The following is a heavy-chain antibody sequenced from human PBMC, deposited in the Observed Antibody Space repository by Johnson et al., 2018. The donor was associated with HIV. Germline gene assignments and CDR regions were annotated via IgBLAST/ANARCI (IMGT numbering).Heavy chain of an antibody. V-gene: IGHV3-20*04. J-gene: IGHJ3*02. CDR1: GFSFDDYG. Sequence: VQLVESGGGVVRPGGSLRLSCAASGFSFDDYGMSWVRQVPGKGLEWVSGINWNGGNIGYVDSVKGRFTISRDNAKNSLYLQMNGLRAEDMALYYCARDWSPWGIVGALGAFDIWGQGTMVTVSS. CDR2: INWNGGNI. D-gene: IGHD1-26*01. CDR3: ARDWSPWGIVGALGAFDI.